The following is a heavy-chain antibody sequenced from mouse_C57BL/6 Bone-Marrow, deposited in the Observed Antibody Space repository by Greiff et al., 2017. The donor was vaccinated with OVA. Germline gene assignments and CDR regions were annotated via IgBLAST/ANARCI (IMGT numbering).Heavy chain of an antibody. CDR3: ASRITTAMDY. CDR1: GYTFTDYY. V-gene: IGHV1-76*01. J-gene: IGHJ4*01. Sequence: QVQLKQSGAELVRPGASVKLSCKASGYTFTDYYINWVKQRPGQGLEWIARIYPGSGNTYYNEKFKGKATLTAEKSSSTAYMQLSSLTSEDSAVYFCASRITTAMDYWGQGTSVTVSS. D-gene: IGHD1-1*01. CDR2: IYPGSGNT.